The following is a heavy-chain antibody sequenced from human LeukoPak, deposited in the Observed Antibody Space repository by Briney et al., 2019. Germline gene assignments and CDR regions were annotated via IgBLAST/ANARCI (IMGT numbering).Heavy chain of an antibody. J-gene: IGHJ3*02. V-gene: IGHV4-34*01. CDR3: ARVHISGWYHAFDI. Sequence: SETLSLTCAVYGGSFSGYYWSWIRQPPGKGLEWIGEINHSGSTDYNPSLKSRVSMSMDTSKNAFSLKLSSVTAADTAVYYCARVHISGWYHAFDIWGQGTKVTVS. D-gene: IGHD6-19*01. CDR1: GGSFSGYY. CDR2: INHSGST.